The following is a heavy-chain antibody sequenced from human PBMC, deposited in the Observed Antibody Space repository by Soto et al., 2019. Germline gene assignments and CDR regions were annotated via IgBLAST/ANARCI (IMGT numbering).Heavy chain of an antibody. Sequence: EVQLGESGGGLVKPGGSLRLSCISSGFTFRTYTMNWVRQAPGKGLEWVSGIRGFSPYTFYAESVRGRFTISRDNAKNSLFLQMDSLRAEDTAVYYCARDRGYDAHDYYYNAMDVWGQGTTVTVSS. V-gene: IGHV3-21*01. CDR1: GFTFRTYT. CDR3: ARDRGYDAHDYYYNAMDV. D-gene: IGHD3-10*01. CDR2: IRGFSPYT. J-gene: IGHJ6*02.